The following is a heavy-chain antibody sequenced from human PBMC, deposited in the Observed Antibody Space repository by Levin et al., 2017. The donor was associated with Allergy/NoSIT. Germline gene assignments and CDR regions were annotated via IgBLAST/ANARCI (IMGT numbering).Heavy chain of an antibody. CDR1: DASISSYS. V-gene: IGHV4-59*08. D-gene: IGHD4-17*01. J-gene: IGHJ4*02. CDR2: ANYRGTI. Sequence: SETLSLTCTVSDASISSYSWSWIRQPPGKGLEWIGYANYRGTINYNPSLRSRVTMSVDTSRNQFSLKLSSMAAADTAVYYCARHRYPTNGDYFDFWGQGILVTVSS. CDR3: ARHRYPTNGDYFDF.